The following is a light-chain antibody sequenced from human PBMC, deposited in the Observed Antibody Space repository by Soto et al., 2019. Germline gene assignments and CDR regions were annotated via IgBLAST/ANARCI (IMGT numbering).Light chain of an antibody. CDR2: DAS. V-gene: IGKV3-11*01. CDR1: QSVSSY. Sequence: EIVLTQSPATLSLSPGERATLSCRASQSVSSYLAWYQQKPGQAPRLLIYDASNRATGIPARFSGSGSGTDFTLTISSLEPEDFAVYYCQQRSNWPTLFTFGPGIKVDIK. CDR3: QQRSNWPTLFT. J-gene: IGKJ3*01.